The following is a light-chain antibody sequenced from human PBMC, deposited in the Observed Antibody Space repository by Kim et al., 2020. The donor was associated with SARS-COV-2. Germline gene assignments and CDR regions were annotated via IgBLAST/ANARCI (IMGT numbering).Light chain of an antibody. CDR3: QSYDSSNGV. Sequence: TVTHTATRTSASIASNYMYAYQQQPSRSPTPVIYEDNQSPPRIPDRFSGSIDSSSNSASLTICGMKTVDEADYYCQSYDSSNGVFGGGTQLTVL. CDR2: EDN. J-gene: IGLJ2*01. V-gene: IGLV6-57*01. CDR1: SASIASNY.